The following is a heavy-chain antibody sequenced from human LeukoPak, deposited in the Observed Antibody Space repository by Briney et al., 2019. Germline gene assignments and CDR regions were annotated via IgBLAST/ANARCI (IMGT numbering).Heavy chain of an antibody. Sequence: SETLSLTCTVSGGPISNYYWIWIRQSAGEGLEWIGRIYTGGSIDSNPPLKSRVTMSVDTSKNQFSLKLSSVTAADTAVYFCARLYSDSWSRVDPWGQGTLVTVSS. J-gene: IGHJ5*02. V-gene: IGHV4-4*07. CDR1: GGPISNYY. CDR3: ARLYSDSWSRVDP. D-gene: IGHD6-13*01. CDR2: IYTGGSI.